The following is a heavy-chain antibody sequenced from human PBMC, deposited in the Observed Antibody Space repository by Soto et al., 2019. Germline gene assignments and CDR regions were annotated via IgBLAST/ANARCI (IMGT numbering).Heavy chain of an antibody. J-gene: IGHJ6*02. Sequence: SETLSLTCTVSGGSVSTGMKYWGWVRQPPGKALEFIGYMYKTGETLLNSSLKSRVTLSMETPKNQFSLTLSSVTAADTAVYFCMKAHESGDFLGMSVWGPGTTVTVSS. CDR2: MYKTGET. D-gene: IGHD3-10*01. CDR1: GGSVSTGMKY. V-gene: IGHV4-61*01. CDR3: MKAHESGDFLGMSV.